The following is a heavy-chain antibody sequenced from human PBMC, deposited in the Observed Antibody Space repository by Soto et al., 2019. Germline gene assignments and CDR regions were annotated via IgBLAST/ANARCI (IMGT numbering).Heavy chain of an antibody. D-gene: IGHD1-1*01. J-gene: IGHJ6*02. Sequence: SVKVSCKASGGTFSSYAISWVRQAPGQGLEWMGGIIPIFGTANYAQKFQGRVTITADESTSTAYMELSSLRSEDTAVYYCARESWNSDYYYYYGMDVWGQGTTVTVSS. V-gene: IGHV1-69*13. CDR3: ARESWNSDYYYYYGMDV. CDR2: IIPIFGTA. CDR1: GGTFSSYA.